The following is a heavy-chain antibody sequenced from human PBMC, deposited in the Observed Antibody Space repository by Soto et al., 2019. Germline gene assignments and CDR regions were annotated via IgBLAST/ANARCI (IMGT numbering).Heavy chain of an antibody. CDR2: ISSSSSYI. J-gene: IGHJ6*02. V-gene: IGHV3-21*01. CDR3: ARDTRSCSGGSCYIHYYGMDV. Sequence: EVQLVESGGGLVKPGGSLRLSCAASGFTFSSYSMNWVRQAPGKGLEWVSSISSSSSYIYYADSVKGRFTIPRDNAKNSLYPQMNCLRAADTAVYYCARDTRSCSGGSCYIHYYGMDVWGQGTTVTVSS. D-gene: IGHD2-15*01. CDR1: GFTFSSYS.